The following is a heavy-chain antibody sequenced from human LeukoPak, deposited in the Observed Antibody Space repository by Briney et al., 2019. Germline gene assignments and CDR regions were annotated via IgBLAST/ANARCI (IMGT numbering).Heavy chain of an antibody. CDR3: ATNNDFWSGLDH. V-gene: IGHV3-23*01. Sequence: GGSLRLSCAASGFTFSSNAMSWVRQAPGKGLQWVSAISGSGGSTYYADSVKGRFTISRDNSKNTLYLQMNSLRAEDTAVYYCATNNDFWSGLDHWGQGTLVTVSS. CDR1: GFTFSSNA. D-gene: IGHD3-3*01. J-gene: IGHJ4*02. CDR2: ISGSGGST.